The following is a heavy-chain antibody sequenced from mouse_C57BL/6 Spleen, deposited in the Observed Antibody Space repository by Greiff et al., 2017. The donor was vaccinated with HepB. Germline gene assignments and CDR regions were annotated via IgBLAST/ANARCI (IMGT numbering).Heavy chain of an antibody. D-gene: IGHD2-4*01. CDR2: IYPGDGDT. Sequence: QVQLKESGAELVKPGASVKISCKASGYAFSSYWMNWVKQRPGKGLEWIGQIYPGDGDTNYNGKFKGKATLTADKSSSTAYMQLSSLTSEDSAVYFCARNYDYGQAWFAYWGQGTLVTVSA. J-gene: IGHJ3*01. CDR3: ARNYDYGQAWFAY. CDR1: GYAFSSYW. V-gene: IGHV1-80*01.